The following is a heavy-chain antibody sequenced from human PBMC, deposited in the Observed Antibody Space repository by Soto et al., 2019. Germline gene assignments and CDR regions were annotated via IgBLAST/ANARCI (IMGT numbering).Heavy chain of an antibody. CDR3: ARETSIAVAGTSWFDP. J-gene: IGHJ5*02. CDR2: INPNSGGT. Sequence: ASVKVSCTASGYAFTGYYMHWVRQAPGQGLEWMGWINPNSGGTNYAQKFQGWVTMTRDTSISTAYMELSRLRSDDTAVYYCARETSIAVAGTSWFDPWGQGTLVTVSS. D-gene: IGHD6-19*01. V-gene: IGHV1-2*04. CDR1: GYAFTGYY.